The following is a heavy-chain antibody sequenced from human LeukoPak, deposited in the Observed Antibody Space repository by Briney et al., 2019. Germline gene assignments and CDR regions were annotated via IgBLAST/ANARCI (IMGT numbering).Heavy chain of an antibody. CDR1: GYSISSGYY. Sequence: ETLSLTCTVSGYSISSGYYWGWIRQPPGKGLEWIGSIYHSGSTYYNPSLKSRVTISVDTSKNQFSLKLSSVTAADTAVYYCARVDQLLYYYFDYWGQGTLVTVSS. V-gene: IGHV4-38-2*02. CDR3: ARVDQLLYYYFDY. D-gene: IGHD2-2*02. J-gene: IGHJ4*02. CDR2: IYHSGST.